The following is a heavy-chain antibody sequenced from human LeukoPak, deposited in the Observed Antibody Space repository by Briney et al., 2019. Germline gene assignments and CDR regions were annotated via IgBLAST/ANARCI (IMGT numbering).Heavy chain of an antibody. D-gene: IGHD6-19*01. CDR1: GYTFTSYT. V-gene: IGHV1-3*01. J-gene: IGHJ4*02. CDR2: INAGNGNT. Sequence: GASVKVSCKASGYTFTSYTMHWVRQAPGQRLEWMGWINAGNGNTKYSQKFQGRVTITRDTSASTAYIELSSLRSEDTAVYYCARGIAVAGYYFDYWGQGTLVTVSS. CDR3: ARGIAVAGYYFDY.